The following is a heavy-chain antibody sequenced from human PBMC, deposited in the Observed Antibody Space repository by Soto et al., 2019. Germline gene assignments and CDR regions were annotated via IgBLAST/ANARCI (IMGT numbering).Heavy chain of an antibody. J-gene: IGHJ6*02. D-gene: IGHD3-3*01. CDR1: GGTFSSYA. V-gene: IGHV1-69*12. Sequence: QVQLVQSGDEVKKPGSSVKVSCKASGGTFSSYAISWVRQAPGQGLEWMGGIIPIFGTANYAQKFQGRVTITADESTSTGYMELSSLRSEDTAVYYCARDSDFWSGYFPNYYYYGMDVWGQGTTVTVSS. CDR3: ARDSDFWSGYFPNYYYYGMDV. CDR2: IIPIFGTA.